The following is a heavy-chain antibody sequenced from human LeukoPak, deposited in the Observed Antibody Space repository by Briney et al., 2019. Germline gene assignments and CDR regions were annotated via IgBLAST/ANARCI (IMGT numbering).Heavy chain of an antibody. D-gene: IGHD3-3*01. CDR3: ARDQFGWGDAFDI. J-gene: IGHJ3*02. CDR1: GGSISSYY. CDR2: IYYSGST. V-gene: IGHV4-59*01. Sequence: PSETLSLTCTVSGGSISSYYWSWIRQPPGKGLEWIGYIYYSGSTNYNPSLKSRVTISVDTSKNQFSLKLSSVTAADTAVYYCARDQFGWGDAFDIWGQGTMVTAAS.